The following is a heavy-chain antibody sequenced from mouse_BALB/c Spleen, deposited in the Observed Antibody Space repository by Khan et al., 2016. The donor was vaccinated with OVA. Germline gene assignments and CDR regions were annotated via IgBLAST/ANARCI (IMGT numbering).Heavy chain of an antibody. V-gene: IGHV9-4*02. Sequence: QIQLVQSGPELKKPGETVRISCKASGYTFTTAGIQWVQKMPGKGLKWIGWINTHSGVPKYAEDFKGRFAFSLEISVSTAYLQITNLKNEDTATYLCARGGEAYDMNDGGAREYWGQGTTVTVSS. CDR3: ARGGEAYDMNDGGAREY. J-gene: IGHJ4*01. CDR1: GYTFTTAG. CDR2: INTHSGVP. D-gene: IGHD2-14*01.